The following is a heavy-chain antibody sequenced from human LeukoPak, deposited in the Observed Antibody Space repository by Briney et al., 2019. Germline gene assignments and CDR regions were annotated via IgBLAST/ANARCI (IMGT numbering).Heavy chain of an antibody. CDR1: GYSFTSYW. CDR2: IYPGDSDT. Sequence: GESLKISCKGSGYSFTSYWSGWVRQMPGKGLEWMGIIYPGDSDTRYSPSFQGQVTISADKSISTAYLQWSSLKASDTAMYYCARWGHYGSGSYNNWFDPWGQGTLVTVSS. D-gene: IGHD3-10*01. J-gene: IGHJ5*02. CDR3: ARWGHYGSGSYNNWFDP. V-gene: IGHV5-51*01.